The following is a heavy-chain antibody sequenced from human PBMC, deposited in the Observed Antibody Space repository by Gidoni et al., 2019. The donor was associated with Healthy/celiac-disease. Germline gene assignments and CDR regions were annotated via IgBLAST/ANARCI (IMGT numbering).Heavy chain of an antibody. CDR1: GFPLSNARMG. D-gene: IGHD3-16*01. V-gene: IGHV2-26*01. CDR3: ARTPTFTRAFDI. CDR2: IFTNDEK. Sequence: QVTLKESGPVLVKPTETLPLTCTVSGFPLSNARMGVSWIRQPPGKALEWLAHIFTNDEKSYSTSLKSRLTISKDTSKSQVILTMTNMDPVDTATYYCARTPTFTRAFDIWGQGTMVTVSS. J-gene: IGHJ3*02.